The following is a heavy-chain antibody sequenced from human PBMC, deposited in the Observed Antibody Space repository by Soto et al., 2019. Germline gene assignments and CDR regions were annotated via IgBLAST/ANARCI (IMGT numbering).Heavy chain of an antibody. V-gene: IGHV3-64*01. CDR1: GFTFSNYA. CDR3: ARRYCSGGSCCYDY. Sequence: GGSLRLSCAASGFTFSNYAMHWVRQAPGKGLEFVSAISSNGDSTYYANSVKGRFTISRDNSRNTLYLQMGSLRAEDMAVFYCARRYCSGGSCCYDYWGQGTLVTVSS. J-gene: IGHJ4*02. CDR2: ISSNGDST. D-gene: IGHD2-15*01.